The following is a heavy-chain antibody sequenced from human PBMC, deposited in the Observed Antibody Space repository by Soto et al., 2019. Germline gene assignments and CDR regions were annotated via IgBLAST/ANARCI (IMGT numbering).Heavy chain of an antibody. J-gene: IGHJ6*02. D-gene: IGHD3-9*01. CDR1: GGSISSGGYY. CDR2: IYYSGST. V-gene: IGHV4-31*03. CDR3: ARFPPIYDILTGSYGMDV. Sequence: SETLSLTCTVSGGSISSGGYYWSWIRQHPGKGLEWIGYIYYSGSTYYNPSLKSRVTISVDTSKNQFSLKLSSVTAADTAMYYCARFPPIYDILTGSYGMDVWGQGTTVTVSS.